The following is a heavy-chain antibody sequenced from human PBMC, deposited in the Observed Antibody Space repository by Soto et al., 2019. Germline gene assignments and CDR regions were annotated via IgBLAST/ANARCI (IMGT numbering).Heavy chain of an antibody. V-gene: IGHV3-9*01. CDR3: AKEGTHCSGGSCYYYFGMDV. CDR1: GFTFDDYA. J-gene: IGHJ6*02. D-gene: IGHD2-15*01. Sequence: SLKISCAASGFTFDDYAMHWVRQAPGEGLEGVSGISWNRGSIGYADSVKGRFTISRDNAKNSLYLQMNSLRDEDTALYYCAKEGTHCSGGSCYYYFGMDVWGQGTTVTVSS. CDR2: ISWNRGSI.